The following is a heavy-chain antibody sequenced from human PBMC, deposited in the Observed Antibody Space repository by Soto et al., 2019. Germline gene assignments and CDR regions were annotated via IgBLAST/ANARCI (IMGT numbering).Heavy chain of an antibody. Sequence: EVQLLESGGGLVQPGGSLRLSCAASGFTFSSYAMSWVRQAPGKGLEWVSAIRGSDNSTYYADSVKGRFTISRDNSKNTLYLQMSGLRVDDTAVYYCAPMGVWGQGTTVTVSS. V-gene: IGHV3-23*01. CDR1: GFTFSSYA. CDR2: IRGSDNST. CDR3: APMGV. J-gene: IGHJ6*02.